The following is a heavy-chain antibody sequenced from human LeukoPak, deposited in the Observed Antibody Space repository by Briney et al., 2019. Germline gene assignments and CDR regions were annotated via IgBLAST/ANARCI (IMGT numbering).Heavy chain of an antibody. CDR3: ARGDYDFWSGYYSNWFDP. J-gene: IGHJ5*02. Sequence: SETLSLTCTVSGGSVSSGSYYWSWIRQPPGTGLEWIGYIYYSGSTNYNPSLKSRVTISVDTSKNQFSLKLSSVTAADTAVYYCARGDYDFWSGYYSNWFDPWGQGTLVTVSS. CDR1: GGSVSSGSYY. V-gene: IGHV4-61*01. D-gene: IGHD3-3*01. CDR2: IYYSGST.